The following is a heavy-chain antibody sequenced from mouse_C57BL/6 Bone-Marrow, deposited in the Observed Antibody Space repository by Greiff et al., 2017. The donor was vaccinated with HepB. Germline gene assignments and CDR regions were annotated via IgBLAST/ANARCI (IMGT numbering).Heavy chain of an antibody. CDR3: ARPDYYGSSWFAY. CDR1: GYTFTDYY. D-gene: IGHD1-1*01. V-gene: IGHV1-26*01. CDR2: INPNNGGT. J-gene: IGHJ3*01. Sequence: VQLQQSGPELVKPGASVKISCKASGYTFTDYYMNWVKQSHGKSLEWIGDINPNNGGTSYNQKFKGKATLTVDKSSSTAYMELRSLTSEDSAVYDCARPDYYGSSWFAYWGQGTLVTVSA.